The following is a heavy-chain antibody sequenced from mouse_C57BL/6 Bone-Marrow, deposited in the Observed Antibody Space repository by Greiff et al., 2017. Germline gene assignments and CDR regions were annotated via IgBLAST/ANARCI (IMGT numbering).Heavy chain of an antibody. Sequence: QVQLQQPGAELVKPGASVKLSCKASGYTFTSYWMNWVKQRPGQGLEWIGMIHPNSGSTNYNEKFKSKATLTADKSSSTANMHLSSLTSEDSAVYYCARGWRLLFAYWGRGTLVTVSA. CDR2: IHPNSGST. CDR1: GYTFTSYW. D-gene: IGHD2-13*01. V-gene: IGHV1-64*01. CDR3: ARGWRLLFAY. J-gene: IGHJ3*01.